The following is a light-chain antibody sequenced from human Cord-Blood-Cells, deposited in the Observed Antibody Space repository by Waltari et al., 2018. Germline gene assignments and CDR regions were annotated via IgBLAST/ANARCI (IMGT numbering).Light chain of an antibody. CDR1: SSDVSGYTY. J-gene: IGLJ2*01. CDR3: SSYTSSSTRAVV. CDR2: DVS. Sequence: QSALTQPASLSGSPGQSITISCTGTSSDVSGYTYVSWYQQHPGKAPKLMIYDVSNRPSGRSKRFSGSKSGNTASLTISGLQAEHEADYYCSSYTSSSTRAVVFGGGTKLTVL. V-gene: IGLV2-14*01.